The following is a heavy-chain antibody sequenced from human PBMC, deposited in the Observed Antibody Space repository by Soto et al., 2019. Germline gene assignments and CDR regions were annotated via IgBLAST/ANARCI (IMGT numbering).Heavy chain of an antibody. V-gene: IGHV2-5*02. Sequence: QITLRESGPTLVKATQTLTLTCSFSGFSLSTSGVGVGWIRQAPGKALEWLALLYWDGDRRYSPSLNSRLTIIKDTSKNQVVLTMTNMDPVDTGTYYCAHYTVDTYMDVWGKGTTVTVSS. D-gene: IGHD4-4*01. J-gene: IGHJ6*03. CDR1: GFSLSTSGVG. CDR3: AHYTVDTYMDV. CDR2: LYWDGDR.